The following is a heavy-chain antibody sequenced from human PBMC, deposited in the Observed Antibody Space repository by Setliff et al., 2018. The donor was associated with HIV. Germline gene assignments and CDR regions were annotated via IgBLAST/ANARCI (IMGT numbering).Heavy chain of an antibody. V-gene: IGHV4-39*01. CDR2: MYYTESP. CDR1: GGYVSDSSYY. Sequence: TSETLSLTCRVSGGYVSDSSYYWGWIRQAPGKGLEWIGSMYYTESPYYNPSFINRVTISIDTSKNQFSLSLRSVTAADSAVYYCARQGFVPLGVHQFDSWGQGTLVTVS. CDR3: ARQGFVPLGVHQFDS. J-gene: IGHJ4*02. D-gene: IGHD3-16*01.